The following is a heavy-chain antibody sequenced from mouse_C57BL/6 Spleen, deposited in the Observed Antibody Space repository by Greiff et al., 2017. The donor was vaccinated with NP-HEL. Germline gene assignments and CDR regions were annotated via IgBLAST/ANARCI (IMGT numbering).Heavy chain of an antibody. CDR1: GFNIKDDY. V-gene: IGHV14-4*01. Sequence: EVKLQESGAELVRPGASVKLSCTASGFNIKDDYMHWVKQRPEQGLEWIGWIDPENGDTEYASKFQGKATITADTSSNTAYLQLSSLTSEDTAVYYCTTWWLLLAYWGQGTLVTVSA. CDR3: TTWWLLLAY. CDR2: IDPENGDT. J-gene: IGHJ3*01. D-gene: IGHD2-3*01.